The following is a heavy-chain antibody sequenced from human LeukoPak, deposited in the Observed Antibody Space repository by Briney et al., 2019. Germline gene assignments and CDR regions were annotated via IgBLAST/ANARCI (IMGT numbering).Heavy chain of an antibody. CDR1: GYTFIDYY. CDR3: ARGGGRYSVDY. D-gene: IGHD1-26*01. CDR2: ISPNSGGT. J-gene: IGHJ4*02. V-gene: IGHV1-2*02. Sequence: ASVKVSCKASGYTFIDYYMHWVRQAPGQGLEWIGWISPNSGGTKSVQKFQGRVTMTRDTSTTTVYMELSGLSFDDTAVYYCARGGGRYSVDYWGQGTLVIVSS.